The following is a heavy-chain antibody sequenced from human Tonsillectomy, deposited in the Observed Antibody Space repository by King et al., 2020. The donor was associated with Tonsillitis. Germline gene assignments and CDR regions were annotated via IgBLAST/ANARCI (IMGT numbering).Heavy chain of an antibody. D-gene: IGHD2-2*03. CDR3: ARHGYCSSTRCYAGHIYGMDV. CDR2: IDPSDSYT. J-gene: IGHJ6*02. CDR1: GFSFTTYW. V-gene: IGHV5-10-1*01. Sequence: QLVQSGAEVKKPGESLRISCKGSGFSFTTYWISWVRQMPGKGLEWMGRIDPSDSYTNYSPSFQGHVTISVDKSISTAYLQWSSLKASDTAMYYCARHGYCSSTRCYAGHIYGMDVWGQGTTVTVSS.